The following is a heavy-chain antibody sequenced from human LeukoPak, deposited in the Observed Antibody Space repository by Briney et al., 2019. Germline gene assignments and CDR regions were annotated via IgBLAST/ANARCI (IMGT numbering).Heavy chain of an antibody. CDR2: INHSGST. D-gene: IGHD3-10*01. V-gene: IGHV4-34*01. Sequence: PSETLSLTCAVYGGSFSGYYCSWLRQPPGKGLEWIGEINHSGSTNYNPSLKSRVTISVDTCKNQFSLKLSSVTAADTAVYYCARGRLWFGELPDYWGQGTLVTVSS. J-gene: IGHJ4*02. CDR3: ARGRLWFGELPDY. CDR1: GGSFSGYY.